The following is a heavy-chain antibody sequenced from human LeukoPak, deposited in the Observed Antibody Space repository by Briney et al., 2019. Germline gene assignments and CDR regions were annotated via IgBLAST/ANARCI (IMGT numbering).Heavy chain of an antibody. CDR1: GFTSDDCA. CDR2: ISWNSGDI. V-gene: IGHV3-9*02. J-gene: IGHJ4*02. Sequence: GRSLRLSCAASGFTSDDCAMHWVRQAPGKGLEWVSGISWNSGDIGYADSVKGRFTISRDNSKNTLYLQMNSLRAEDTAVYYCARARDVDTALDYWGQGTLVTVSS. D-gene: IGHD5-18*01. CDR3: ARARDVDTALDY.